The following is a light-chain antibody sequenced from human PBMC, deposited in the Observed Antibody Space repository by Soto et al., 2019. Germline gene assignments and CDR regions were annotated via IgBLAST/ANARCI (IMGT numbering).Light chain of an antibody. Sequence: QSVLTQPPSASGSPGQSVTISCTGTKNDIGVYDFVSWYQHHPGKAPRLIIYEVVQRPSGVPDRFSGSKSGNTASLTVSGLQAEDEGDYYCQSNDNSLSAYVFGTGTKVTVL. CDR1: KNDIGVYDF. V-gene: IGLV2-8*01. CDR3: QSNDNSLSAYV. J-gene: IGLJ1*01. CDR2: EVV.